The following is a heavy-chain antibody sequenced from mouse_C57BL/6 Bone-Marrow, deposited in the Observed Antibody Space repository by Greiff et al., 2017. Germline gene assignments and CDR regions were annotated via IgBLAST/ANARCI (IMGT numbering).Heavy chain of an antibody. V-gene: IGHV2-9-1*01. CDR3: ARNRGAGTYAMGC. J-gene: IGHJ4*01. Sequence: VMLVESGPGLVAPSQSLSITCTVSGFSLTSYAISWVRQPPGKGLEWLGVIWTGGGTNYNSALKSRVSISKDNSKSQVFLKMNSLQTDDTARYYCARNRGAGTYAMGCWGQGTSVTVSS. D-gene: IGHD4-1*01. CDR2: IWTGGGT. CDR1: GFSLTSYA.